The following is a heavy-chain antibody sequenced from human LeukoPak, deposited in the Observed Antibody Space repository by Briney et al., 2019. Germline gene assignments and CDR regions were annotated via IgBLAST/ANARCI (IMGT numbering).Heavy chain of an antibody. CDR1: GYTFTGYY. Sequence: ASVKVSCKASGYTFTGYYMHWVRQAPGQGLDWIGWINPNSGGTNYAQKLQGWVTMTRDTSISTAYMELSRLRSDDTAVYYCARGIVGAITADAFDIWGQGTMVTVSS. V-gene: IGHV1-2*04. CDR2: INPNSGGT. D-gene: IGHD1-26*01. J-gene: IGHJ3*02. CDR3: ARGIVGAITADAFDI.